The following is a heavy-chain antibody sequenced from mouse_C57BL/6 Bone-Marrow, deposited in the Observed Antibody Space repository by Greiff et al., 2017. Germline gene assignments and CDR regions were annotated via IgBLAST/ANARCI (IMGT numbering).Heavy chain of an antibody. CDR1: GFNITDYY. Sequence: EVQLQQSGAELVKPGASVKLSCTASGFNITDYYMHWVKQRPEQGLEWIGRIDPEDGETKYAPKFQGKATLTADTSSNTAYLQLSSLTSEDTAVYYCARGYYDYDDYAMDYWGQGTSVTVSS. V-gene: IGHV14-2*01. D-gene: IGHD2-4*01. CDR2: IDPEDGET. CDR3: ARGYYDYDDYAMDY. J-gene: IGHJ4*01.